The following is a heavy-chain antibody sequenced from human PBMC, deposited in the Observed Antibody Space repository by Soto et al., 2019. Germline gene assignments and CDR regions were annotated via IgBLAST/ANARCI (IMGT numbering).Heavy chain of an antibody. CDR2: IISRGSTT. D-gene: IGHD6-13*01. CDR1: GFTFSSYE. CDR3: ARGLRSRGYAMDV. V-gene: IGHV3-48*03. Sequence: GGSLRLSCEVSGFTFSSYEMNWVRQAPGKGLEWVSYIISRGSTTYDADSVKGRFTISRDNAKNSLYLQMNSLRAEDTAVYYCARGLRSRGYAMDVWGQGNTVTVSS. J-gene: IGHJ6*02.